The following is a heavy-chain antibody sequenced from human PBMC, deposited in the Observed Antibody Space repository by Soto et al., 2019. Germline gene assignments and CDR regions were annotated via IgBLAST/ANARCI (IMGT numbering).Heavy chain of an antibody. CDR3: ARGRTVSSIGPLLV. CDR1: GYNFFDYG. J-gene: IGHJ1*01. V-gene: IGHV1-18*01. D-gene: IGHD1-1*01. CDR2: VSPKSGNT. Sequence: QIQLVQSGAEVKKPGASVKVSCKASGYNFFDYGVSWVRQAPGQGLEWMGWVSPKSGNTDYARKVRGRVTMTTDIATSTAYMELRVLISDEPGVYYCARGRTVSSIGPLLVWGQGTLVSVSS.